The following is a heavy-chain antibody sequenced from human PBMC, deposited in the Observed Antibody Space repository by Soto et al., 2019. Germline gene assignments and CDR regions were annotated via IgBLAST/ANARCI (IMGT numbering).Heavy chain of an antibody. CDR3: AKGTRPQGEGGRDV. D-gene: IGHD2-21*01. CDR2: ISWNSGSI. CDR1: GFTFDDYA. Sequence: EVQLVESGGGLVQPGRSLRLSCAASGFTFDDYAMHWVRQAPGKGLEWVSGISWNSGSIGYADSVKGRFTISRDNAKNSLYLQMNSLRAEDTALYYCAKGTRPQGEGGRDVWGQGTTVTVSS. J-gene: IGHJ6*02. V-gene: IGHV3-9*01.